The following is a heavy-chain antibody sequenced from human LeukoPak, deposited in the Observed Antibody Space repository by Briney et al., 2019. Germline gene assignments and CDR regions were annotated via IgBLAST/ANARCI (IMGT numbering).Heavy chain of an antibody. Sequence: GRSLRLSCAASGFTFDDYAMHCVRQAPGKGLEWVSLISWDGGSTYYADSVKGRFTISRDNSKNSLYLQMNSLRAEDTALYYCAKEAQDYGGNSGYEYYYYYYYMDVWGKGTTVTVSS. CDR1: GFTFDDYA. CDR2: ISWDGGST. D-gene: IGHD4-23*01. CDR3: AKEAQDYGGNSGYEYYYYYYYMDV. J-gene: IGHJ6*03. V-gene: IGHV3-43D*03.